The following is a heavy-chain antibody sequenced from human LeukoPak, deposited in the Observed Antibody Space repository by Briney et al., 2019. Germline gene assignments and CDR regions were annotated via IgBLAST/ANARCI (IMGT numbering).Heavy chain of an antibody. CDR1: GGTFSSYA. D-gene: IGHD3-10*01. CDR2: IIPIFGTA. J-gene: IGHJ4*02. V-gene: IGHV1-69*13. CDR3: ARVGAYYQGYYFDY. Sequence: GASVKVSCKASGGTFSSYAISWGRQAPGQGLEWMGGIIPIFGTANYAQKFQGRVTITADESTSTAYMELSSLRSEDTAVYYCARVGAYYQGYYFDYWGQGTLVTVSS.